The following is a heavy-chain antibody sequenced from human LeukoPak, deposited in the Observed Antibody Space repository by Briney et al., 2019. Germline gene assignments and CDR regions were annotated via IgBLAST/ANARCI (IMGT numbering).Heavy chain of an antibody. J-gene: IGHJ4*02. Sequence: GESLKISCKGSGSRFTSYWIGGGRQMPEKGLEGMGIIYPGESDTRYSPSFQGQVTISADKSISTAYLQWSSLKASDTAMYYCARLFSGDYYYFDYWGQGTLVTVSS. D-gene: IGHD4-17*01. V-gene: IGHV5-51*01. CDR3: ARLFSGDYYYFDY. CDR2: IYPGESDT. CDR1: GSRFTSYW.